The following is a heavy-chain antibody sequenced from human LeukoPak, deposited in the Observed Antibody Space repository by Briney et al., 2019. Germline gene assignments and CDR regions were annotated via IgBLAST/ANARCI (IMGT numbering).Heavy chain of an antibody. D-gene: IGHD5-12*01. V-gene: IGHV3-33*01. J-gene: IGHJ6*02. Sequence: GRSLRLSCAAAGFTFSSYGIHWVRQAPGRGLEWVAVTWYDGSHKYYADSVKGRFTISRDNSKNTLYLQMNSLRAEDTAVYYCARDRSGYDRDGMDVWGQGTTVIVSS. CDR3: ARDRSGYDRDGMDV. CDR1: GFTFSSYG. CDR2: TWYDGSHK.